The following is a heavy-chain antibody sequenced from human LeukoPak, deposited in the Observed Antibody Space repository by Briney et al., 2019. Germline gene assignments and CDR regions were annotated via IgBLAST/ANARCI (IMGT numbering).Heavy chain of an antibody. J-gene: IGHJ4*02. CDR2: ISAYNGNT. V-gene: IGHV1-18*01. Sequence: ASVKVSCKASGYTFTSYGISWVRQAPGQGLEWMGWISAYNGNTNYAQKLQGRVTMTTDTSTSTAYMELRSLRSGDTAVYYCARDLVVAGTWVFDYWGQGTLVTVSS. CDR3: ARDLVVAGTWVFDY. D-gene: IGHD6-19*01. CDR1: GYTFTSYG.